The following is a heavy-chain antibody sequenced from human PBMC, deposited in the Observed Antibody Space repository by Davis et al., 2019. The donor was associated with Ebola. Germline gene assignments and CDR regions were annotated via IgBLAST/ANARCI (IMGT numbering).Heavy chain of an antibody. D-gene: IGHD2-15*01. J-gene: IGHJ5*02. V-gene: IGHV1-2*06. CDR3: ARTVAATRAGYNWFDP. Sequence: AASVKVSCKASGYTFTAFFIHWVRQSPGQGLEWMGRINPKTGATKYLQKFQGRVTMTRDSSIDTAYMELSRLRSDDTAVYYCARTVAATRAGYNWFDPWGQGTLVTVSS. CDR1: GYTFTAFF. CDR2: INPKTGAT.